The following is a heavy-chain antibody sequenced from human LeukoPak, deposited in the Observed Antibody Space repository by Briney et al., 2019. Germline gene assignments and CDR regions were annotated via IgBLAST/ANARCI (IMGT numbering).Heavy chain of an antibody. V-gene: IGHV1-8*01. D-gene: IGHD3-3*01. J-gene: IGHJ4*02. CDR2: MNPNSGNT. CDR3: ARPTDREWLVPGNF. CDR1: GYTFTSYD. Sequence: ASVKVSCKASGYTFTSYDINWVRQATGQGLEWMGWMNPNSGNTGYAQKFQGRVTMTRNTSISTAYMELSSLRSEDTAVYYCARPTDREWLVPGNFWGQGTLVTVSS.